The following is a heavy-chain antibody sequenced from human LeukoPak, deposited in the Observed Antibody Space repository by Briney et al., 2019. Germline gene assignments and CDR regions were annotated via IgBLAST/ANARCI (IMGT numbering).Heavy chain of an antibody. J-gene: IGHJ4*02. D-gene: IGHD1/OR15-1a*01. CDR2: ISSSSSTI. CDR3: ARGNSPIDY. V-gene: IGHV3-48*01. Sequence: GGSLRLSCAASGFIFSDYWMNWVRQAPGKGLEWVSYISSSSSTIYYADSVKGRFTISRDNAKNSLYLQMNSLRAEDTAVYYCARGNSPIDYWGQGTLVTVSS. CDR1: GFIFSDYW.